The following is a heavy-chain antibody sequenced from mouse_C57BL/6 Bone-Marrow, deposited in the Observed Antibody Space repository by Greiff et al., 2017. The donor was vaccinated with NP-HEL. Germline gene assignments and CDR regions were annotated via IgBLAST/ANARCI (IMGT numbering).Heavy chain of an antibody. Sequence: EVQRVESGGDLVKPGGSLKLSCAASGFTFSSYGMSWVRQTPDKRLEWVATISSGGSYTYYPDSVKGRFTISRDNAKNTLYLQMSSLKSEDTAMYYCARRTYDYDWAYWGQGTLVTVSA. J-gene: IGHJ3*01. CDR1: GFTFSSYG. CDR2: ISSGGSYT. CDR3: ARRTYDYDWAY. D-gene: IGHD2-4*01. V-gene: IGHV5-6*01.